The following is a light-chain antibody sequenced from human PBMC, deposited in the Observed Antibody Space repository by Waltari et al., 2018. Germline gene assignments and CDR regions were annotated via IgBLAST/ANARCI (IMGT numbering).Light chain of an antibody. CDR3: QQYNSYSLLS. V-gene: IGKV1-5*03. CDR2: KAS. CDR1: QSISKW. J-gene: IGKJ4*01. Sequence: DIQMTQSPSTLSASVGDRVIFSCRASQSISKWFAWYQQKPGKARKLLIYKASTLESGVPSRFSGSGSGTDFTLTISSLQPEDFATYYCQQYNSYSLLSFGGGTKVEIK.